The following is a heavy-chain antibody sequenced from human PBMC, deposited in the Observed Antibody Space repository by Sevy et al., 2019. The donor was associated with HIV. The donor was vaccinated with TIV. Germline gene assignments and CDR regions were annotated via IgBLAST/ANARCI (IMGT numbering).Heavy chain of an antibody. CDR3: ARGVGLDC. CDR2: IRPDGSDK. J-gene: IGHJ4*02. V-gene: IGHV3-7*01. Sequence: GGSLRLSCAASGFTFSPYWMTWVRRAPGKGLEWVANIRPDGSDKCYVDSVKGRFTISRDNAKNSLYLQMNSLRADDTAMYYCARGVGLDCWGQGALVTVSS. CDR1: GFTFSPYW. D-gene: IGHD1-26*01.